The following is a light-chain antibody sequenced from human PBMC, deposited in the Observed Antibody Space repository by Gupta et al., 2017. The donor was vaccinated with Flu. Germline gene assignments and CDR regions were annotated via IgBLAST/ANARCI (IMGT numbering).Light chain of an antibody. V-gene: IGKV1-27*01. J-gene: IGKJ4*01. CDR2: AAS. CDR3: QTYDGAPYT. Sequence: DIQMTQSPSSLSAFVGARVTITCRASQGIANYLAWYQQRPGKVPKVVIYAASTLQSGVPSRFSGTGAGTDFTLTICSLQPEDVATYYCQTYDGAPYTFGGGTKVEIK. CDR1: QGIANY.